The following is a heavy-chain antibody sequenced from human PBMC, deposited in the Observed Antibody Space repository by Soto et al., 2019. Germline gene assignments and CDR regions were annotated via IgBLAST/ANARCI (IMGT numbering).Heavy chain of an antibody. J-gene: IGHJ6*04. CDR3: AVRKRGVDIVVVPAAGYYYYYGMDV. V-gene: IGHV1-69*13. CDR2: IIPIFGTA. D-gene: IGHD2-2*01. Sequence: GASVKVSCKASGGTFSSYAISWVRQAPGQGLEWMGGIIPIFGTANYAQKFQGRVTITADESTSTAYMELSSLRSEDTAVYYCAVRKRGVDIVVVPAAGYYYYYGMDVWGXGTTVTVSS. CDR1: GGTFSSYA.